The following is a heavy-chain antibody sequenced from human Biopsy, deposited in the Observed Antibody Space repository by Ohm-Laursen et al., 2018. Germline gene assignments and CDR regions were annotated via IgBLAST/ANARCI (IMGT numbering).Heavy chain of an antibody. CDR3: ARHPTGFWFDP. J-gene: IGHJ5*02. CDR1: GGSISSSTTYY. Sequence: TLSLICTVSGGSISSSTTYYWAWLRQPPGKGLEWIGSFYNTETTFYNPSLKSRVTISVDTSTNQFSLKVSSVTAADTALYFCARHPTGFWFDPWGHGTLVTVSS. CDR2: FYNTETT. V-gene: IGHV4-39*01.